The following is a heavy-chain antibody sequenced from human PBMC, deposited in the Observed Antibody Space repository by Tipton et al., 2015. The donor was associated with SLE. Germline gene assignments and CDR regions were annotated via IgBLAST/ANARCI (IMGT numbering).Heavy chain of an antibody. Sequence: SLRLSCAGSGFTFSDYVMNWVRQPPGKGLEWVSAISSTGTYTYYADSVKGRFTISRDNAKNSLYLQMNSLRAEDTALYYCARVIFKSSGDYFDYWGQGTLVTVSS. CDR1: GFTFSDYV. V-gene: IGHV3-21*04. J-gene: IGHJ4*02. CDR2: ISSTGTYT. D-gene: IGHD3-10*01. CDR3: ARVIFKSSGDYFDY.